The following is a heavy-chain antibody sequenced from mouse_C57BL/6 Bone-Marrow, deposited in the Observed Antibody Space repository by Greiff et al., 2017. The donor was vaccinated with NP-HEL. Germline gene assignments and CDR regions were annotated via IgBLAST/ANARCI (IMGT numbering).Heavy chain of an antibody. CDR2: IYPGDGDT. Sequence: VQLVESGPELVKPGASVKISCKASGYAFSSSWMNWVKQRPGKGLEWIGRIYPGDGDTNYNGKFKGKATLTADKSSSTAYMQLSSLTSEDSAVYFCARGGFPYLYFDVWGTGTTVTVSS. V-gene: IGHV1-82*01. J-gene: IGHJ1*03. CDR3: ARGGFPYLYFDV. CDR1: GYAFSSSW.